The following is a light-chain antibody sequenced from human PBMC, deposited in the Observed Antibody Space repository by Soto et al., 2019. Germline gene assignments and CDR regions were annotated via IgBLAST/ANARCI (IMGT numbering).Light chain of an antibody. J-gene: IGKJ1*01. V-gene: IGKV3-11*01. Sequence: EIVLTQSPGNLSLYQGDRATLSCRASQSVSILLAWYQQKPGQAPRLLIYQTSIRAAGIPARFSASGSGTDFTLTISDVQPEDFALYYCLQHNSYGWTFCQGTKVDIK. CDR2: QTS. CDR3: LQHNSYGWT. CDR1: QSVSIL.